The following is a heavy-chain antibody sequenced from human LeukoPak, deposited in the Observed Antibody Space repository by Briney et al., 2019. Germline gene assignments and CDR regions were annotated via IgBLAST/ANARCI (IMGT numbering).Heavy chain of an antibody. J-gene: IGHJ3*02. CDR2: INHSGST. Sequence: SETLSLTCAVYGGSFSGYYWSWIRQPPGKGLEWIGEINHSGSTNYNPSLKSRVTISVDTSKNQFSLKLSSVTAADTAVYYCAREVEGQYDIWSGTPNSKAFDIWGQGTMVTVSS. V-gene: IGHV4-34*01. CDR3: AREVEGQYDIWSGTPNSKAFDI. D-gene: IGHD3-3*01. CDR1: GGSFSGYY.